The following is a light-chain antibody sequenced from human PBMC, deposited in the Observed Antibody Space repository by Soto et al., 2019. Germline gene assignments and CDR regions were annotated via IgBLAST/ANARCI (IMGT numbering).Light chain of an antibody. V-gene: IGLV2-14*01. CDR1: SSDVGAYNY. CDR2: EVG. CDR3: SSYTSSTTWV. J-gene: IGLJ3*02. Sequence: QSVLTQPASVSGSPGQSITISCTGTSSDVGAYNYVSWYQQHPGKAPKLMIYEVGYRPSGVSDRFSGSRSGNTASLTISGLQAEDESDYYCSSYTSSTTWVFGGGTK.